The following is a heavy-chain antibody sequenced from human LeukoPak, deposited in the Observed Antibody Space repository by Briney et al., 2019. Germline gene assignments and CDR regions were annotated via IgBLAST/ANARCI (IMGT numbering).Heavy chain of an antibody. J-gene: IGHJ4*02. CDR3: ARGRLRYWVDYYFDY. D-gene: IGHD2-15*01. CDR2: INHSGST. Sequence: SETLSLTCAVYGGSFSGYYWSWIRQPPGKGLEWIGEINHSGSTNYNPSLKSRVTISVDTSKNQFSLKLSSVTAADTAVYYCARGRLRYWVDYYFDYWGQGTLVTVSS. V-gene: IGHV4-34*01. CDR1: GGSFSGYY.